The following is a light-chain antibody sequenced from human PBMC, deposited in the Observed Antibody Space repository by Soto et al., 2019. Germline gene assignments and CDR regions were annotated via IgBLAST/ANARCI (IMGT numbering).Light chain of an antibody. CDR1: QSISSW. CDR3: QQYGSSPPLT. Sequence: TQSPSSLSASVXDXXXXXCXXSQSISSWLAWYQQKPGQAPRLLIYGASSRATGIPDRFSGSGSGTDFTLTISRLEPEDFAVYYCQQYGSSPPLTFGGGTKV. J-gene: IGKJ4*01. V-gene: IGKV3-20*01. CDR2: GAS.